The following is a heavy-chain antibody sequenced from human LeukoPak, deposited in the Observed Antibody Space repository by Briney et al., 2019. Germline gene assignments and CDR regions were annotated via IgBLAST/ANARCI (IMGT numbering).Heavy chain of an antibody. V-gene: IGHV3-21*01. Sequence: GGSLRLSCAASGFTFSSYSMNWVRQAPGKGLEWVSSISSSSSYIYYADSVKGRFTISRDNAKNSLYLQTNSLRAEDTAVYYCAREDSNCSSTGCYSADYWGQGTLVTVSS. CDR1: GFTFSSYS. CDR2: ISSSSSYI. CDR3: AREDSNCSSTGCYSADY. J-gene: IGHJ4*02. D-gene: IGHD2-2*01.